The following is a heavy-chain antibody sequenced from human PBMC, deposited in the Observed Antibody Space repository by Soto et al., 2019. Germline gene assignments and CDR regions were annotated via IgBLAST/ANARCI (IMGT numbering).Heavy chain of an antibody. D-gene: IGHD3-22*01. V-gene: IGHV4-59*13. J-gene: IGHJ1*01. CDR3: ARLGHVYYYDSSGYREYFQH. CDR1: GGSFSGYC. CDR2: IYYSGST. Sequence: PSETLSLTCAVYGGSFSGYCYSWIRLRPQKGQGWIGYIYYSGSTYYTPSLKSRVTISVDTSKNQFSLKLSSVTAADTAVYYCARLGHVYYYDSSGYREYFQHWGQGTLVTVSS.